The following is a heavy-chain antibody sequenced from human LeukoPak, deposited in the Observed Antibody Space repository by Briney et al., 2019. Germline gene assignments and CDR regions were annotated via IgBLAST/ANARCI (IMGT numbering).Heavy chain of an antibody. D-gene: IGHD2-2*01. CDR3: ARDESADCSSTSCPHTGWFDP. CDR2: INPNSGGT. Sequence: ASVKVSCKASGYTFTGYYMHWVRQAPGQGLEWMGWINPNSGGTNYAQKFQGRVTMTRDTSISTAYMELSRLRSDDTAVYYCARDESADCSSTSCPHTGWFDPWGQGTLVTVSS. V-gene: IGHV1-2*02. J-gene: IGHJ5*02. CDR1: GYTFTGYY.